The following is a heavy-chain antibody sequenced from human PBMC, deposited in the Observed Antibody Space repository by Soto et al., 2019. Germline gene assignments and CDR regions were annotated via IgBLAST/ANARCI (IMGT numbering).Heavy chain of an antibody. V-gene: IGHV3-7*01. CDR1: GFTFSSSW. D-gene: IGHD1-1*01. CDR2: IKYDGSER. Sequence: EVQLVESGGGLGQPGGSLRLSCAASGFTFSSSWMNWVRQAPGKGLEWVANIKYDGSERNYVDSVKCRFTISRDNAKSLLFLQMNSLRAEDTAVYYCARDGKGPFDIWGQGTMVTVSS. CDR3: ARDGKGPFDI. J-gene: IGHJ3*02.